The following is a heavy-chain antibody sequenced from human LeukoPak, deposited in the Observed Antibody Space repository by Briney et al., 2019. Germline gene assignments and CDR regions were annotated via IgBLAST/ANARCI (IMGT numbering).Heavy chain of an antibody. CDR2: ISSSSSYI. CDR3: ARDRGSGWYPNFDY. V-gene: IGHV3-21*01. D-gene: IGHD6-19*01. J-gene: IGHJ4*02. CDR1: GFTFSSYS. Sequence: SGGSLRLSCAASGFTFSSYSMNWVRQAPGKGLEWVSSISSSSSYIYYADSVKGRFTISRDNAKNSLYLQMNSLRAEDTAVYYCARDRGSGWYPNFDYWGRGTLVTVSS.